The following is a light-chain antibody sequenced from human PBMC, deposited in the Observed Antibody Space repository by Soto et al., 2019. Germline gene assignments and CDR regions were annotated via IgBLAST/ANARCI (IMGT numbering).Light chain of an antibody. CDR3: QQYGSLSWT. V-gene: IGKV3-20*01. J-gene: IGKJ1*01. CDR1: QSVHSNS. Sequence: DIVLTQSTGTLSLSPGERANLSCRPSQSVHSNSLAWYQQHPGQAPRLLIYGASTRATGVPDRFSGSGSGTDFPLTISRLEPEDFAVYHCQQYGSLSWTFGQGAKVDI. CDR2: GAS.